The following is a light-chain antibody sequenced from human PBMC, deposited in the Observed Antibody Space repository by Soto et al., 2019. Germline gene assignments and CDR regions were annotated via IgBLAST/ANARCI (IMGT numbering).Light chain of an antibody. CDR3: QQYGSSPIT. V-gene: IGKV3-20*01. Sequence: EIVLTQSPGTLSLSPGERATLSCRASQSVSSSNLAWYQQKPGQAPRLLISGASSRATGVPGRFSGGGSGTDFTLTISRLEPEDFALYYCQQYGSSPITFGQGTRLEIK. CDR1: QSVSSSN. CDR2: GAS. J-gene: IGKJ5*01.